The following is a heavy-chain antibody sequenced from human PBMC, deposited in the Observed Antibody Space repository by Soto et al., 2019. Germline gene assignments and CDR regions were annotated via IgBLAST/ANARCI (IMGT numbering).Heavy chain of an antibody. CDR2: IYYSGST. V-gene: IGHV4-39*01. J-gene: IGHJ5*02. Sequence: SETLSLTCTVSGGSISRSTYQWGWIRQPPGKGLEWIGSIYYSGSTYYRPSLKSRVTISVDTSKNQFSLKLSSVTAADTAVYYCARQVPAAIRLGWFDPWGRGTLVTVSS. D-gene: IGHD2-2*02. CDR3: ARQVPAAIRLGWFDP. CDR1: GGSISRSTYQ.